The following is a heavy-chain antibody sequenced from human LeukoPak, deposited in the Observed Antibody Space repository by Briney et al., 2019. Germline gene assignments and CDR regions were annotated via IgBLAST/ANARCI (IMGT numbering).Heavy chain of an antibody. D-gene: IGHD3-10*01. V-gene: IGHV1-69*13. CDR3: ARVWFGESTYYFDY. CDR2: IIPIFGTA. CDR1: GGTFSSYA. Sequence: ASVKVSCKASGGTFSSYAISWVRQAPGQGLEWMGGIIPIFGTANYAQKFQGRVTITADESTSTAYMELSSLRSEDTAVYYCARVWFGESTYYFDYWGQGTLATVSS. J-gene: IGHJ4*02.